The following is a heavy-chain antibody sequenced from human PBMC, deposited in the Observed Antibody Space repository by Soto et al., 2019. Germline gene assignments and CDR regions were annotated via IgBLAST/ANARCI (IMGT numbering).Heavy chain of an antibody. CDR3: VGGQYYFDY. V-gene: IGHV3-30*03. D-gene: IGHD3-10*01. CDR1: GFPFTTYG. J-gene: IGHJ4*02. Sequence: QVQLVESGGGVVQPGRSLRLSCAAAGFPFTTYGMHWVGEGPGKGLEWVAVISYDGSNRYYADSVKGRFTISRDNSKNTLYLQMNDLRPEDTALYYCVGGQYYFDYRGQGTLVTVSS. CDR2: ISYDGSNR.